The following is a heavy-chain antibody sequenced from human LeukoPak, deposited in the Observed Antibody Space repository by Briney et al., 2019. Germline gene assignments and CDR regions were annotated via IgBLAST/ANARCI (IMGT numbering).Heavy chain of an antibody. D-gene: IGHD3-16*02. CDR2: TYYRSKWYN. V-gene: IGHV6-1*01. CDR1: GDSVSINSAA. Sequence: SQTLSLTCAISGDSVSINSAAWNWIRQSPSRGLEWLGRTYYRSKWYNDYAVSVQSRITINPDTSKNQFSLQLNSVTPEDTAVYYCARVREGITFGGVIVWYAFDIWGQGTMVTVSS. CDR3: ARVREGITFGGVIVWYAFDI. J-gene: IGHJ3*02.